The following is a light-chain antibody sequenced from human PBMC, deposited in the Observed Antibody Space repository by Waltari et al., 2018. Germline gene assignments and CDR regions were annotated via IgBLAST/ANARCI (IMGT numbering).Light chain of an antibody. V-gene: IGLV2-14*01. Sequence: QSALTQPASVSGSPGQSITISCTGTSSDLGASNYVSWSQHLPGKAPKLIIAEVRRRPSGVSNRFSGSKSGNMASLTISGLQAEDEADYYCNSYTTSSTWVFGGGTKLTVL. J-gene: IGLJ3*02. CDR3: NSYTTSSTWV. CDR2: EVR. CDR1: SSDLGASNY.